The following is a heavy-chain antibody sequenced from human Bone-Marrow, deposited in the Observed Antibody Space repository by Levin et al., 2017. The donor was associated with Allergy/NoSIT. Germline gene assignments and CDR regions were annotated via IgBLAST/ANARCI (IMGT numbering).Heavy chain of an antibody. CDR2: IKSKNDDGTT. Sequence: PGGSLRLSCAASGFXXXNAWMCKASDGPEKGLEWVGRIKSKNDDGTTDYAAPVKGRFIISRDDSKNTLYLQVNSLKTEDTAVYYCTTAVYCSSTSCRHFDYWGQGTLVTVSS. J-gene: IGHJ4*02. D-gene: IGHD2-2*01. CDR3: TTAVYCSSTSCRHFDY. CDR1: GFXXXNAW. V-gene: IGHV3-15*01.